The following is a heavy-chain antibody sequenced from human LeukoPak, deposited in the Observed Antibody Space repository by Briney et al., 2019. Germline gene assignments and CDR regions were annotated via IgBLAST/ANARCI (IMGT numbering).Heavy chain of an antibody. J-gene: IGHJ4*02. CDR3: ARDRSGITMGRGVIKPHFDY. Sequence: ASVKVSCKASGYTFTSYAMNWVRQAPGQGLEWMGWISAYNGNTNYAQKLQGRVTMTTDTSTSTAYMELRSLRSDDTAVYYCARDRSGITMGRGVIKPHFDYWGQGTLVTVSS. CDR2: ISAYNGNT. V-gene: IGHV1-18*01. D-gene: IGHD3-10*01. CDR1: GYTFTSYA.